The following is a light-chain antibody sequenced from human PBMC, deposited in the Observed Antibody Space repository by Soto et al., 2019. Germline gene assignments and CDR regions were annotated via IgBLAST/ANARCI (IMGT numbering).Light chain of an antibody. CDR2: DVS. J-gene: IGLJ2*01. V-gene: IGLV2-14*01. Sequence: QSVLTQPASVSGSPGQSITISCTGTSSDVGGNKYVSWYRQHPGKAPKLIIYDVSSRPSGVSDRFSGSKSGNTASLTISGLQAEDEADYYCCSSTITNTVIFVGGTKVTVL. CDR3: CSSTITNTVI. CDR1: SSDVGGNKY.